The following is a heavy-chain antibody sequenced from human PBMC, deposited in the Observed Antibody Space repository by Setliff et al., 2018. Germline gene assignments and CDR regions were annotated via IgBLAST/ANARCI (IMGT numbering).Heavy chain of an antibody. CDR3: ARRRLYSSSWFEGAFDI. CDR2: IYYSGST. V-gene: IGHV4-4*02. D-gene: IGHD6-13*01. CDR1: GGSISSSNW. Sequence: SETLSLTCAVSGGSISSSNWWSWVRQPPGKGLEWIGSIYYSGSTYYNPSLKSRVTISVDTSKNQFSLKLSSVTAADTAVYYCARRRLYSSSWFEGAFDIWGQGTMVTVSS. J-gene: IGHJ3*02.